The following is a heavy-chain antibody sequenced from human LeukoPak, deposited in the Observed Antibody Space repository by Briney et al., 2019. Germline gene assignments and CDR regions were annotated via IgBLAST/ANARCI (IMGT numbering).Heavy chain of an antibody. V-gene: IGHV3-30-3*01. CDR1: GLTFGSYA. D-gene: IGHD6-19*01. J-gene: IGHJ4*02. CDR3: ARKGSSGGYFDY. Sequence: GGSLRLSCAASGLTFGSYAMHWVRQAPGKGLEWVAVISYDGSNKYCADSVKGRFTISRDNSKNTLYLQMNSLRAEETAVYLCARKGSSGGYFDYWGQGTLVTVSS. CDR2: ISYDGSNK.